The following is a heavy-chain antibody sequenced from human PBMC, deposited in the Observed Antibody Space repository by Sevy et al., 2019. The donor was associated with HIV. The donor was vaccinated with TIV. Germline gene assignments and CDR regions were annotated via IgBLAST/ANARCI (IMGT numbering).Heavy chain of an antibody. CDR1: GYTLTQLS. CDR2: FDPEDGER. CDR3: ATGREYYEGNSGYFDY. Sequence: ASVKVPCKVSGYTLTQLSMHWVRQAPGKGLEWLGSFDPEDGERIYAQKFQGRFTMTEETSTDTAYMELSSLRSEDTAIYYCATGREYYEGNSGYFDYWGQGTLVTVSS. D-gene: IGHD3-3*01. V-gene: IGHV1-24*01. J-gene: IGHJ4*02.